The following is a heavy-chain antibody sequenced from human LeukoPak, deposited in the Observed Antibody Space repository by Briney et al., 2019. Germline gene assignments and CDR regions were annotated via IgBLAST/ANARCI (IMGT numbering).Heavy chain of an antibody. CDR3: AKGGSYSP. CDR1: GFTFGDYA. D-gene: IGHD1-26*01. CDR2: ISWNSDKV. V-gene: IGHV3-9*01. J-gene: IGHJ5*02. Sequence: GGSLRLSCAASGFTFGDYAMHWVRQAPGKGLEWVSGISWNSDKVGYADSVKGRFTIARDNARNYLFLQMSSLRAEDTAFYYCAKGGSYSPWGQGTLVTVSS.